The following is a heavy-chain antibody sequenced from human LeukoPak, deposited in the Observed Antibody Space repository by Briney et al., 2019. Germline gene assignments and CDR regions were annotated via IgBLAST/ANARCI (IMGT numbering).Heavy chain of an antibody. Sequence: SETLSLTCTVSGGSINSGDYYWVWIRQPPGKGLEWIGSIYYSGSTSYNPSLKSRVTMTVDTSKSQFSLKLSSVTAADTAVYYCARLGPGWELQIYWGQGTLVTVSS. D-gene: IGHD1-26*01. CDR3: ARLGPGWELQIY. CDR2: IYYSGST. J-gene: IGHJ4*02. V-gene: IGHV4-39*01. CDR1: GGSINSGDYY.